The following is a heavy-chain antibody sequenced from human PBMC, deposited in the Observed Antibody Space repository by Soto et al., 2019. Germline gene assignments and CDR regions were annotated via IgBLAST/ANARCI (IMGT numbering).Heavy chain of an antibody. CDR1: GYTFTSYD. CDR2: MNPNSGNT. V-gene: IGHV1-8*01. Sequence: ASVKVSCKASGYTFTSYDINWVRQATGQGLEWMGWMNPNSGNTGYAQKFQGRVTMTRNTSISTAYMELSSLRSEDTAVYYYARGTRGRRGYSGYDLDYWGQGTLVTVSS. J-gene: IGHJ4*02. CDR3: ARGTRGRRGYSGYDLDY. D-gene: IGHD5-12*01.